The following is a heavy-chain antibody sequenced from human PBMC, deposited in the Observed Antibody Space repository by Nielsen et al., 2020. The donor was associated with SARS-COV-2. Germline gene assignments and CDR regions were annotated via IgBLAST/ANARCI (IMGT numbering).Heavy chain of an antibody. Sequence: GESLKISCEGSGFTVSTHGMHWVRQPPGKGLEWVAVASSDGSKKYYADSVKGRFTISRDNAKNLLYLQMGSLRADDTAVYFCKSEGNWGQGTLVTVSS. CDR1: GFTVSTHG. CDR3: KSEGN. V-gene: IGHV3-33*05. CDR2: ASSDGSKK. J-gene: IGHJ4*02.